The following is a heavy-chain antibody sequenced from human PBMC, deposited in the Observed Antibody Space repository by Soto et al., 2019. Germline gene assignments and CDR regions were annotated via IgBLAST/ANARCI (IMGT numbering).Heavy chain of an antibody. CDR1: GFTFDDYT. Sequence: GGSLRLSCASSGFTFDDYTMHWVRQAPGKGLEWVSLISWDGGSTYYADSVKGRFTISRDNSKNSLYLQMNSLRTEDTALYYCAKDFSSGYYGVPYGMDVWGQGTTVTVSS. D-gene: IGHD3-22*01. V-gene: IGHV3-43*01. CDR3: AKDFSSGYYGVPYGMDV. J-gene: IGHJ6*02. CDR2: ISWDGGST.